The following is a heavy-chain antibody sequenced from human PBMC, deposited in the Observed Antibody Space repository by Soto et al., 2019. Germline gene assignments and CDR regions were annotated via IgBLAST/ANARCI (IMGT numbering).Heavy chain of an antibody. CDR3: AKEYAISMVVAKPLDY. J-gene: IGHJ4*02. CDR2: IKPNSGGT. V-gene: IGHV1-2*02. Sequence: QVQLVQSGAEVKNPGASVKVSCKGSGYTFTGYYLHWVRQAPGQGLEWMGWIKPNSGGTNYARKFQGRVTLTRDTSISTAYMDLSRLTSDDTAIYYCAKEYAISMVVAKPLDYWGQGTLVTVSS. CDR1: GYTFTGYY. D-gene: IGHD2-21*01.